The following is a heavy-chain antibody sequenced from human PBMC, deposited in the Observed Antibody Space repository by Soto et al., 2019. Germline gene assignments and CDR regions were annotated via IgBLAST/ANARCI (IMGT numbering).Heavy chain of an antibody. J-gene: IGHJ4*02. V-gene: IGHV2-5*02. CDR3: AHHYRGTRSCISTSCYDFDY. CDR1: GFSLSTSGVG. CDR2: IYWDDDK. D-gene: IGHD2-2*01. Sequence: QITLKESGPTLVKPTQTLTLTCTFSGFSLSTSGVGVGWIRQPPGKALEWLALIYWDDDKRYSPSLKSRLTITKATSKNQVVRTMTNMDPVDTATYYCAHHYRGTRSCISTSCYDFDYWGQGTLVTVSS.